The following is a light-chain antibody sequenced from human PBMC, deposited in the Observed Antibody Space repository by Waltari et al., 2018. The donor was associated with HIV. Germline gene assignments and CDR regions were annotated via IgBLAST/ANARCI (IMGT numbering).Light chain of an antibody. Sequence: QSVLTQPPSVSGAPGQRVAFSCTGNSSNIGANYDVHGYQQLPGTAPKLLIYGNNNRSSGVPDRVSASKSGPSASRAITGLRPEDEAIYYCQSYDNSLSVIFGGGTKLTVL. CDR3: QSYDNSLSVI. CDR2: GNN. J-gene: IGLJ2*01. CDR1: SSNIGANYD. V-gene: IGLV1-40*01.